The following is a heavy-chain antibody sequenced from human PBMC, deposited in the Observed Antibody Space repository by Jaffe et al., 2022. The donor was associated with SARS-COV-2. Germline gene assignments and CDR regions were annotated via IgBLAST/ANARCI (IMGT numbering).Heavy chain of an antibody. CDR1: GFTFSSYA. CDR2: ISGSGGST. D-gene: IGHD2-2*01. Sequence: EVQLVESGGGLVQPGGSLRLSCAASGFTFSSYAMSWVRQAPGKGLEWVSAISGSGGSTYYADSVKGRFTISRDNSKNTLYLQMNSLRAEDTAVYYCAKDSVVVPAAPGWFDPWGQGTLVTVSS. J-gene: IGHJ5*02. V-gene: IGHV3-23*04. CDR3: AKDSVVVPAAPGWFDP.